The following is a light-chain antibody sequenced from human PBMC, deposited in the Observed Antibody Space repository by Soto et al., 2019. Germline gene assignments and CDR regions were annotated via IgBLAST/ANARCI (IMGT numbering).Light chain of an antibody. J-gene: IGKJ2*01. V-gene: IGKV1-39*01. Sequence: DIQMTQSPSSLSASVGDRVTITCRTSQSISSNLNWYQQKPGKAPKLLIYTASSLESGVPSRFSGSGSGTDFTLTISSLQPEDFASYYCQQSYIIPYTFGQGTK. CDR1: QSISSN. CDR3: QQSYIIPYT. CDR2: TAS.